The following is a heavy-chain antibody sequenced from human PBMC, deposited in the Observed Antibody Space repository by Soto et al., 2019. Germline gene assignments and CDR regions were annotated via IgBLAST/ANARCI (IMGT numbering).Heavy chain of an antibody. J-gene: IGHJ4*02. CDR1: GGSFSGYY. Sequence: PSETLSLTCAVYGGSFSGYYWSWIRQPPGKGLEWIGEINHSGSTNYNPSLKSRVTISVDTSKNQFSLKLSSVTAADTAVYYCAREVTTEFDFWGQGTLVTVSS. CDR3: AREVTTEFDF. V-gene: IGHV4-34*01. D-gene: IGHD4-17*01. CDR2: INHSGST.